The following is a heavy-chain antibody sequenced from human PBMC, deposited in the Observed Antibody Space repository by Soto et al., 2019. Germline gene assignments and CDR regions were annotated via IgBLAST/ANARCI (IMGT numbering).Heavy chain of an antibody. CDR3: AKDVTQWPARFDS. V-gene: IGHV3-30*18. D-gene: IGHD6-19*01. CDR1: GFTFTTYG. J-gene: IGHJ4*02. CDR2: ISNDGKSQ. Sequence: QVHLVESGGGVVPPGRSLRLSCAASGFTFTTYGMSWVRQTPDLGLEWVAVISNDGKSQYYADSVQGRFTIFRDNSRNTVSLQMDSLRTEDTAVYFCAKDVTQWPARFDSWGQGTLVTVSS.